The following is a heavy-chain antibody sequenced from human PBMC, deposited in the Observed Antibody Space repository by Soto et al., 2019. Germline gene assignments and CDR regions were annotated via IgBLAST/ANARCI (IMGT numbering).Heavy chain of an antibody. J-gene: IGHJ6*02. D-gene: IGHD1-20*01. CDR2: IIPIFGTA. Sequence: QVQLVQSGAEVKKPGSSVKVSCKASGGTFSSYAINWVRQAPGQGLEWRGGIIPIFGTADYAQKFQGRVTITADESTSTAYMELSSLRSEDTAVYYCARSLTGTYYYYGMDVWGQGTTVTVSS. CDR3: ARSLTGTYYYYGMDV. V-gene: IGHV1-69*12. CDR1: GGTFSSYA.